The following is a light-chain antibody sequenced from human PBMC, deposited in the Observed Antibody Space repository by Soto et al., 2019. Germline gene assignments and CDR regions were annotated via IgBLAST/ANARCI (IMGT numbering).Light chain of an antibody. J-gene: IGKJ1*01. CDR2: DAS. V-gene: IGKV1-39*01. CDR1: QRISSY. CDR3: QQSYSTPWT. Sequence: DIQMTQSPSSLSASIGDRVTITCRASQRISSYLNWYQQKPGKAPKLLIYDASSLQGGVPSRFSGSGSGTDFTLTISSLQPEDFATYYCQQSYSTPWTFGQGTKVEIK.